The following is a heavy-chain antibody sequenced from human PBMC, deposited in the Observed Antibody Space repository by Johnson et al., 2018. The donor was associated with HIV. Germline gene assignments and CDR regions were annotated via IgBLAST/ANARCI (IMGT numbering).Heavy chain of an antibody. CDR3: ARRDTDYYDSTPGAFDI. V-gene: IGHV3-30-3*01. D-gene: IGHD3-22*01. J-gene: IGHJ3*02. CDR1: QFTFSSYY. Sequence: QVQLVESGGGLAQPAWSPRLSCAASQFTFSSYYMNCVRQAPGKGLEWVAVISYDGSNKYYADSVKGRFTISRDNSKNTLYLQMNSLRAEDTAVYYCARRDTDYYDSTPGAFDIWGQGTMVTVSS. CDR2: ISYDGSNK.